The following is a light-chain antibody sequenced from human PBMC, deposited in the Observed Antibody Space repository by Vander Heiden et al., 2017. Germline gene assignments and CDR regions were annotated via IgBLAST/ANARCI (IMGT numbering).Light chain of an antibody. Sequence: QSVPTQPPSVSGAPGQRVTISCTGSSSNIGAGYDVHWYQQLPGAAPKLLINGNTNRPSGVPDRFSGSKSGTSASLAITGLQAEDEADYYCQSYDSRLTGHVVFGGGTKLTVL. CDR2: GNT. V-gene: IGLV1-40*01. CDR1: SSNIGAGYD. CDR3: QSYDSRLTGHVV. J-gene: IGLJ2*01.